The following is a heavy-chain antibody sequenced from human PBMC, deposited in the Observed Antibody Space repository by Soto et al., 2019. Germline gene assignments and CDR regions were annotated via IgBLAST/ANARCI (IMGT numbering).Heavy chain of an antibody. CDR3: ALSHTVTTDY. CDR2: VHYSGRT. CDR1: GGSISSYY. D-gene: IGHD4-17*01. J-gene: IGHJ4*02. Sequence: SETLSLTCSVSGGSISSYYWGWIRQPPGKGLEWIGYVHYSGRTSSNPSLKSRVTISVDTSRKQFSLKLFSVTAEDTAVYYCALSHTVTTDYWGQGTLVTVSS. V-gene: IGHV4-59*12.